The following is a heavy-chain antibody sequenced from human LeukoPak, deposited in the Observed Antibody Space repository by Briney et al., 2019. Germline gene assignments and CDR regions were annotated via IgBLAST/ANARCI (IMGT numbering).Heavy chain of an antibody. Sequence: SETLSLTCTVSGGSISSYYWSWIRQPPGKGLEWIGYIYYSGSTNYNPSLKSRVTISVDTSKNQFSLKLSSVTAADTAVYYCARVRWELWRGEGYFDYWGQGTLVTVSS. CDR3: ARVRWELWRGEGYFDY. CDR2: IYYSGST. V-gene: IGHV4-59*08. J-gene: IGHJ4*02. CDR1: GGSISSYY. D-gene: IGHD1-26*01.